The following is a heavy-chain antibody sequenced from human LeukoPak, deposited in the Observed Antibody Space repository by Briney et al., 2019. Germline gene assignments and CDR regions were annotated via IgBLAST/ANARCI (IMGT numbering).Heavy chain of an antibody. Sequence: ASVKVSCKASGYSFTGHYMHWVRQAPGQGLEWMGWINPKSGGTNYAQKFQGRVTMTRDTSISTAYMDMSSLRSDDTAVYYCARDKSGNSGWYSYFDYWGQGTLVTVSS. CDR1: GYSFTGHY. CDR3: ARDKSGNSGWYSYFDY. CDR2: INPKSGGT. V-gene: IGHV1-2*02. D-gene: IGHD6-19*01. J-gene: IGHJ4*02.